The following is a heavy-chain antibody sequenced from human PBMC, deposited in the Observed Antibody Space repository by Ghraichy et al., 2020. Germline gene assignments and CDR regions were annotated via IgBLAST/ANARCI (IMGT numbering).Heavy chain of an antibody. D-gene: IGHD3-9*01. V-gene: IGHV1-69*13. CDR3: ARGLRYFDWLLPNDPLQYYYGMDV. CDR1: GGTFSSYA. Sequence: SLKVSCKASGGTFSSYAISWVRQAPGQGLEWMGGIIPIFGTANYAQKFQGRVTITADESTSTAYMELSSLRSEDTAVYYCARGLRYFDWLLPNDPLQYYYGMDVWGQGTTVTVSS. J-gene: IGHJ6*02. CDR2: IIPIFGTA.